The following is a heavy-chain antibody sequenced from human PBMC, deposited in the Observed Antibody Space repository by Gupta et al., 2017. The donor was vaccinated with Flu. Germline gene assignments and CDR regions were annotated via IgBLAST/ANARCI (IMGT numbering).Heavy chain of an antibody. Sequence: QVQLPESGPGVVKPSETLFLTCTVSGHSLSSYYWGWVRQPPGKGLEWIGYIYDSGAANYNPSLKSRATISIDMSKKQFSLKLSSVTSADTAVYYCATSTVIHAFDIWGQGTRVAVSS. CDR2: IYDSGAA. V-gene: IGHV4-4*09. CDR1: GHSLSSYY. J-gene: IGHJ3*02. D-gene: IGHD4-17*01. CDR3: ATSTVIHAFDI.